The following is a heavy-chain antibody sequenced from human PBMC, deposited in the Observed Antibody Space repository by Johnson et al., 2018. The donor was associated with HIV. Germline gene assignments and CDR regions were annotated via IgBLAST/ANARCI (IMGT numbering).Heavy chain of an antibody. J-gene: IGHJ3*02. CDR3: TKMGALGAFDI. CDR2: IYSGGST. Sequence: QLVESGGGVVQPGRSLRLSCAASGFTVSSNYMSWVRQAPGKGLEWVSVIYSGGSTYYADSVKGRFTISRDNSKNTLSLQMNSLRAEDTAVYYCTKMGALGAFDIWGQGTMVTVSS. D-gene: IGHD3-16*01. CDR1: GFTVSSNY. V-gene: IGHV3-66*02.